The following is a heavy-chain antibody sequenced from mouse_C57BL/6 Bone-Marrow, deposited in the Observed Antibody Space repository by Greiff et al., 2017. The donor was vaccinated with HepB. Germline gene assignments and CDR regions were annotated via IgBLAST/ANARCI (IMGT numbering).Heavy chain of an antibody. CDR3: ARLIH. Sequence: QVQLQQSGAELVRPGTSVKLSCKASGYTFTSYWMHWVKQRPGQGLEWIGVIDPSDSYTNYNQKFKGKATLTVDTSSSTAYMQLSSLTSEDSAVYYCARLIHWGQGTLVTVSA. V-gene: IGHV1-59*01. CDR1: GYTFTSYW. J-gene: IGHJ3*01. CDR2: IDPSDSYT.